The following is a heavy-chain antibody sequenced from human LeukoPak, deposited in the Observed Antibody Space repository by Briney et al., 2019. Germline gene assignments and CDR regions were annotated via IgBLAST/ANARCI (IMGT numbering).Heavy chain of an antibody. D-gene: IGHD5-18*01. CDR2: INHSGGT. Sequence: SETLSLTSAVYGGSFSGYYWSWIRQRPGKGLAWIGEINHSGGTNYNPSLKSLVTTSVHTSKNTFSLKLSAVTAADTAVYYCARTRGYSYDGPSDFDYWGQGTLVTVSS. J-gene: IGHJ4*02. CDR1: GGSFSGYY. V-gene: IGHV4-34*01. CDR3: ARTRGYSYDGPSDFDY.